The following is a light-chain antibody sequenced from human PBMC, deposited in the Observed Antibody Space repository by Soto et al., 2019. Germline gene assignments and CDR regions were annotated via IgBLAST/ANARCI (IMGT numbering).Light chain of an antibody. Sequence: IQMSQSPSTLSGSVGDRVTITCRAIQTISSWLAWYQQKPGKAPKLLIYDASTLQSGVATRFSGSGSGTEFTLIISGLQPEDSATYYCQQYTNTNNPWMFGQGTKVDI. J-gene: IGKJ1*01. V-gene: IGKV1-5*01. CDR3: QQYTNTNNPWM. CDR2: DAS. CDR1: QTISSW.